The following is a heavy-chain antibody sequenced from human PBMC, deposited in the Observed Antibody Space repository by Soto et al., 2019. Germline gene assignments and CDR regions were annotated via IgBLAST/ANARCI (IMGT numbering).Heavy chain of an antibody. Sequence: SLKVSCKASGGTFSSYAISWVRQAPGQGLEWMGGIIPIFGTANYAQKFQGRVTITADESTSTAYMELSSLRSEDTAVYYCAILGTMVRRVIYAFDIWGQGTMVTVSS. J-gene: IGHJ3*02. D-gene: IGHD3-10*01. V-gene: IGHV1-69*13. CDR1: GGTFSSYA. CDR2: IIPIFGTA. CDR3: AILGTMVRRVIYAFDI.